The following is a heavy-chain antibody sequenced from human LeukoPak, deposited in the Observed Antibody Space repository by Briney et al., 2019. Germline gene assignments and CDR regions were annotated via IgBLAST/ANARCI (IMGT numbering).Heavy chain of an antibody. CDR2: ITGSGGTT. Sequence: GGSLRLSCAAPGFTFTNYGMSWVRQAPGKGLEWVSTITGSGGTTYYTDSVKGRFTISTDNFKNTLYLQMNSLRAEDTAVYFCAKGHIDSRYFFFDSWGQGTLVTVSS. CDR1: GFTFTNYG. V-gene: IGHV3-23*01. J-gene: IGHJ4*02. D-gene: IGHD5-12*01. CDR3: AKGHIDSRYFFFDS.